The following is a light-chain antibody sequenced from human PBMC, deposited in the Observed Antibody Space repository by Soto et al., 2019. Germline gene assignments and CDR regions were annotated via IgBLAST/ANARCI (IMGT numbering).Light chain of an antibody. J-gene: IGKJ4*01. Sequence: DIVMTQSPGSLAVSLGERATINCKSSQSVLYSSNNKNYLAWYQQKPGQPPKLLIYWASTRESGVPDRFSGSGSGTDFTLTISSLQAEDVAVYYCQQYYTNALTFGGGTKVGVK. CDR2: WAS. V-gene: IGKV4-1*01. CDR1: QSVLYSSNNKNY. CDR3: QQYYTNALT.